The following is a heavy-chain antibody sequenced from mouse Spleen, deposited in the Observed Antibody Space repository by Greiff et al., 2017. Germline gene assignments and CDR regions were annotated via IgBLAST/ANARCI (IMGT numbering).Heavy chain of an antibody. Sequence: EVKVVESGGGLVKPGGSLKLSCAASGFTFSDYGMHWVRQAPEKGLEWVAYISSGSSTIYYADTVKGRFTISRDNAKNTLFLQMTSLRSEDTAMYYCARSYGSFDYWGQGTTLTVSS. CDR3: ARSYGSFDY. J-gene: IGHJ2*01. V-gene: IGHV5-17*01. CDR2: ISSGSSTI. D-gene: IGHD2-10*02. CDR1: GFTFSDYG.